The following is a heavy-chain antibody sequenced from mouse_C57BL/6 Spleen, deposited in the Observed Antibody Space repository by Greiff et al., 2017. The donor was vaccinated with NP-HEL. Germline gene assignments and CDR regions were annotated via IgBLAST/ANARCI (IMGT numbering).Heavy chain of an antibody. J-gene: IGHJ4*01. CDR3: ARGTTVVARDAMDY. V-gene: IGHV1-82*01. D-gene: IGHD1-1*01. Sequence: VKLMESGPELVKPGASVKISCKASGYAFSSSWMNWVKQRPGKGLEWIGRIYPGDGDTNYNGKFKGKATLTADKSSSTAYMQLSSLTSEDSAVYFCARGTTVVARDAMDYWGQGTSVTVSS. CDR1: GYAFSSSW. CDR2: IYPGDGDT.